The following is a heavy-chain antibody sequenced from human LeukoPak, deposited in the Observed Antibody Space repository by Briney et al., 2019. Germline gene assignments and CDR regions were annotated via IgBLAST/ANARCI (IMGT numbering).Heavy chain of an antibody. CDR2: TRGDGSDK. V-gene: IGHV3-7*05. Sequence: TGGSLTLSCAPSGLTLSSYWMSWVRQAPGKGREWVANTRGDGSDKYYLDSMTGRFTISRDNAKNSLYLQMNSLRAEDTAVYYGARWGPKTSGFDYWGQGTLVTVSS. J-gene: IGHJ4*02. CDR1: GLTLSSYW. CDR3: ARWGPKTSGFDY. D-gene: IGHD3-16*01.